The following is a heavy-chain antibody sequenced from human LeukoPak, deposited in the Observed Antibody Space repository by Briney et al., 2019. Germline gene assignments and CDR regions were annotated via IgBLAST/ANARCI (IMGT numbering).Heavy chain of an antibody. CDR2: INHSGST. CDR1: GGSFSGYY. V-gene: IGHV4-34*01. CDR3: ARGYYYGSGSAFYYYYMDV. Sequence: PSETLSLTCAVYGGSFSGYYWSWIRQPPGKGLEWIGEINHSGSTNYNPSLKSRVTISVDTSKNQFSLKLSSVTAADTAVYYCARGYYYGSGSAFYYYYMDVWGKRTTVTDSS. J-gene: IGHJ6*03. D-gene: IGHD3-10*01.